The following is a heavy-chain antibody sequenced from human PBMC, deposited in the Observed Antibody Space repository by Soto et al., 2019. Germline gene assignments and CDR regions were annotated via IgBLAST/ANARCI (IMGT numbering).Heavy chain of an antibody. CDR3: ARGGKPHYYYGMDV. Sequence: QVQLQQWGAGLLRPSETLSPTCAVYGGPFSGYYWNWIRQPPGKGLESIGEINHSGSTNYNPSLKSRVTISVDTSKNQFSLKLSSVTAADTAVYYCARGGKPHYYYGMDVWGQGTTVTVSS. CDR1: GGPFSGYY. CDR2: INHSGST. V-gene: IGHV4-34*01. J-gene: IGHJ6*02.